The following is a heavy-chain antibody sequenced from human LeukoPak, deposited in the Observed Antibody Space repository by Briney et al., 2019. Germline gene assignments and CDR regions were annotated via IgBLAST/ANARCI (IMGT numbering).Heavy chain of an antibody. Sequence: PSETLSLTCAVYGGSFSGYYWSWIRQPPGKGLEWIGEINHSGSINYNPSLKSRVTISVDTSKNQFSLKLSSVTAADTAVYYCARGRRLPYRSGGSCYSRAFDIWGQGTMVTVSS. CDR1: GGSFSGYY. CDR3: ARGRRLPYRSGGSCYSRAFDI. J-gene: IGHJ3*02. CDR2: INHSGSI. D-gene: IGHD2-15*01. V-gene: IGHV4-34*01.